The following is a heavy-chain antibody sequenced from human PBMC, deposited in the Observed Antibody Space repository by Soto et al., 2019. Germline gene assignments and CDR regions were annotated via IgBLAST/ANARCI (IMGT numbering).Heavy chain of an antibody. J-gene: IGHJ3*02. Sequence: SVKVSCKASGGTFSSYAISWVRQAPGQGLEWMGGIIPIFGTANYAQKFQGRVTITADESTSTAYMELSSLRSEDTAVYYCARDNGGFDDAFDIWGPGTMVTVSS. V-gene: IGHV1-69*13. CDR2: IIPIFGTA. CDR3: ARDNGGFDDAFDI. CDR1: GGTFSSYA. D-gene: IGHD5-12*01.